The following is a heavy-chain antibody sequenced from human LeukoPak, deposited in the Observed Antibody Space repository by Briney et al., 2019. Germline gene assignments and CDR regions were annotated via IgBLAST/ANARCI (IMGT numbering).Heavy chain of an antibody. J-gene: IGHJ3*01. V-gene: IGHV3-30*01. CDR2: ISYDGSNK. D-gene: IGHD3-22*01. CDR3: ARDGFSGFDAFDL. Sequence: PGRSLRLSCAASGFTFSSYAMHWVRQAPGKGLEWVAVISYDGSNKYYADSVKGRFTISRDNSKNTLYLQMNSLRAEDTAVYYCARDGFSGFDAFDLWGQGTMVTVSS. CDR1: GFTFSSYA.